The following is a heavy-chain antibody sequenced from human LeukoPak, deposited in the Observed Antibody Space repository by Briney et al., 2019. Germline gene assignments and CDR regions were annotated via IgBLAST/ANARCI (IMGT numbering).Heavy chain of an antibody. CDR2: FDPEDGET. J-gene: IGHJ6*02. Sequence: ASVKVSCKVSGYTLTELSMHWVRQAPGKGLEWMGGFDPEDGETIYAQKFQGRVTMTEDTSTDTAYMELSSPRSEDTAVYCCATATYGYYGSGSYAPLYYYYGMDVWGQGTTVTVSS. V-gene: IGHV1-24*01. CDR3: ATATYGYYGSGSYAPLYYYYGMDV. D-gene: IGHD3-10*01. CDR1: GYTLTELS.